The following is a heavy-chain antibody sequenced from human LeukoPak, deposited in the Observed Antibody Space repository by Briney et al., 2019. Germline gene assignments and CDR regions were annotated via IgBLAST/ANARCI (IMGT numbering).Heavy chain of an antibody. D-gene: IGHD2-15*01. V-gene: IGHV4-34*01. CDR1: GGSFSGYY. Sequence: SSETLSLTCAVYGGSFSGYYWSWIRQPPGKELEWIGEINHSGSTNYNPSLKSRVTISVDTSKNQFSLKLSSVTAADTAVYYCAREGVVGAYGHFDYWGQGTLVTVSS. CDR3: AREGVVGAYGHFDY. CDR2: INHSGST. J-gene: IGHJ4*02.